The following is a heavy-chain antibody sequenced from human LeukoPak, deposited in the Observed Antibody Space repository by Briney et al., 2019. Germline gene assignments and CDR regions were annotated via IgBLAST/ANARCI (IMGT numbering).Heavy chain of an antibody. J-gene: IGHJ4*02. CDR1: GGSISSGDYY. V-gene: IGHV4-30-4*01. CDR2: IYYSGST. D-gene: IGHD3-22*01. CDR3: ARGRHSSGYPHYFDY. Sequence: SETLSLPCTVSGGSISSGDYYWSWIRQPPGKGLAWIGYIYYSGSTYYNPSLKSRVTISVDTSKNQFSLKLSSVTAADTAVYYCARGRHSSGYPHYFDYWGQGTLVTVSS.